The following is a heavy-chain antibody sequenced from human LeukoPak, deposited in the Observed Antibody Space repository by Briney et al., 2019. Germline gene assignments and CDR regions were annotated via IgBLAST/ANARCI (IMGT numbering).Heavy chain of an antibody. CDR1: GGSISSYY. D-gene: IGHD2-21*01. V-gene: IGHV4-59*01. Sequence: SETLSLTCTVSGGSISSYYWSWIRQPPGKGLEWIGYIYYSGSTNYNPSLKSRVTISVDTSKNQFSLKLSSVTAADTAVYYCARALPLLKYYFDYWGQGTLVTVSS. CDR2: IYYSGST. CDR3: ARALPLLKYYFDY. J-gene: IGHJ4*02.